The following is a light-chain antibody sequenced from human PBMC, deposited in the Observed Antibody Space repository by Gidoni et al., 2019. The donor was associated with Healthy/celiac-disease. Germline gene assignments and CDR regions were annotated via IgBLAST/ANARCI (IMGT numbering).Light chain of an antibody. Sequence: QSVLTQPPSVSGSPGQRVTISCTGSSSNSGAGYDVHWYQQLPGTAPKLLIYGNSNRPSGVPDRFSGSKSGTSASLAITGLQAEDEADYYCQSYDSSLSVDVVFGGGTKLTVL. V-gene: IGLV1-40*01. J-gene: IGLJ2*01. CDR1: SSNSGAGYD. CDR3: QSYDSSLSVDVV. CDR2: GNS.